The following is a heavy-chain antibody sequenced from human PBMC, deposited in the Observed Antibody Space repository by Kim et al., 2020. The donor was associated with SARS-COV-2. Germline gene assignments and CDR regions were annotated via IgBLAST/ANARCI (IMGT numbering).Heavy chain of an antibody. CDR3: ARGFDC. CDR2: YDSGDA. V-gene: IGHV4-59*09. Sequence: YDSGDATSNPSLRSRVTISVDTAKNQCSLKLSSVTAADTAVYYCARGFDCWGQGTLVTVSS. J-gene: IGHJ4*02.